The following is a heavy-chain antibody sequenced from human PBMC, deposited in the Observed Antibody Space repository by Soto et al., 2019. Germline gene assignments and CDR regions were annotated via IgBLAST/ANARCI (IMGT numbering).Heavy chain of an antibody. CDR2: ISSSSSYI. J-gene: IGHJ5*02. D-gene: IGHD6-13*01. Sequence: GGSLRLSCAASGFTFSSYSMNWVRQAPGKGLEWVSSISSSSSYIYYADSVKGRFTISRDNAKNSLYLQMNSLRAEDTAVYYCARSGSYSSSWYYLGWFDPWGQGTLVTSPQ. CDR1: GFTFSSYS. V-gene: IGHV3-21*01. CDR3: ARSGSYSSSWYYLGWFDP.